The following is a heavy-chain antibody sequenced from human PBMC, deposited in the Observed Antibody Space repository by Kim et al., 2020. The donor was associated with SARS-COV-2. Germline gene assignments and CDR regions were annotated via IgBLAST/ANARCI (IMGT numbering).Heavy chain of an antibody. CDR3: ARDRRLDLALDY. V-gene: IGHV3-21*01. J-gene: IGHJ4*02. Sequence: YYADSVKGRFTSSRDNAKNSLYLQMNSLRAEDTAVYYCARDRRLDLALDYWGQGTLVTVSS. D-gene: IGHD6-19*01.